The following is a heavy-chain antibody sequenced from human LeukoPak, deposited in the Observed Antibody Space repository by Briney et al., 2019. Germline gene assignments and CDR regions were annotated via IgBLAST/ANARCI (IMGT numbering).Heavy chain of an antibody. V-gene: IGHV4-59*01. CDR1: GGAISSYY. D-gene: IGHD3-3*01. CDR3: ARSRGVFEWDLDY. CDR2: IYYSGST. Sequence: PSETLSLTCTVSGGAISSYYWSWIRQPPGQGLEWIGYIYYSGSTNYNPSLKSRVTISVDTSKNQFSLKLSSVTAADTAVYYCARSRGVFEWDLDYWGQGTLVTVSS. J-gene: IGHJ4*02.